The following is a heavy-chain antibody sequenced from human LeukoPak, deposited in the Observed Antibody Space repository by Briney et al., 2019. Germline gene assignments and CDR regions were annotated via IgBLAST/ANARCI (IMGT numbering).Heavy chain of an antibody. CDR2: ISGSGDST. CDR3: ARVGPYSSSSITYYYYYYMDV. V-gene: IGHV3-23*01. D-gene: IGHD6-6*01. J-gene: IGHJ6*03. Sequence: PGGSLRLSCAASGFTFRSYGMTWVRQAPGKGLEWVSAISGSGDSTYYADSVKGRFTISRDNSKNTLYLQMNSLRAEDTAVYYCARVGPYSSSSITYYYYYYMDVWGKGTTVTVSS. CDR1: GFTFRSYG.